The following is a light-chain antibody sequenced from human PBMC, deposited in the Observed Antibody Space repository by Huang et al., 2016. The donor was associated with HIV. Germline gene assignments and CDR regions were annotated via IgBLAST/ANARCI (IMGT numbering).Light chain of an antibody. Sequence: DIQMAQSPSTLSASVGDRVTITCRARQSVSSRLAWYQQRPGKAPKLLIYDATGLGSGVPSTFSGSGSGTDFTLTISNLQPDNFATYYCQQYKGYPYTFGQGTKLEI. J-gene: IGKJ2*01. CDR3: QQYKGYPYT. CDR1: QSVSSR. CDR2: DAT. V-gene: IGKV1-5*01.